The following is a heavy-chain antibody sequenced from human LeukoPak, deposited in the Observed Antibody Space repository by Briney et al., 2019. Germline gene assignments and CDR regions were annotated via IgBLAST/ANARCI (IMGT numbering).Heavy chain of an antibody. CDR1: GYTFTSYY. CDR2: INPSGGST. CDR3: ARVRGSRYKYYFDY. J-gene: IGHJ4*02. D-gene: IGHD2-2*02. Sequence: ASVKVSCKASGYTFTSYYMHWVRQAPGQGLEWMGIINPSGGSTSYAQKFQGRVTMTRDTSTSTAYMELRSLRSDDTAVYYCARVRGSRYKYYFDYWGQGTLVTVSS. V-gene: IGHV1-46*01.